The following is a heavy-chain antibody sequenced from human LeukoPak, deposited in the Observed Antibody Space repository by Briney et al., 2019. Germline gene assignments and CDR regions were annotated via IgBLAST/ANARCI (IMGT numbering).Heavy chain of an antibody. J-gene: IGHJ6*03. CDR2: IYYSGST. V-gene: IGHV4-39*01. CDR1: GGSISSSSYY. CDR3: ARLYGYNYGYYYYYMDV. Sequence: SETLSLTCTVAGGSISSSSYYWGWIRQPPGKGLEWIGSIYYSGSTYYNPSLQSRVTISVYTSTNQFSLKLSSVTAADTAVYYCARLYGYNYGYYYYYMDVWGKGTTVTVSS. D-gene: IGHD5-24*01.